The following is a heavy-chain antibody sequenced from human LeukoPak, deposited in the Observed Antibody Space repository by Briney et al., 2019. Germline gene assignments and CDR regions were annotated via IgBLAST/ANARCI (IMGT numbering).Heavy chain of an antibody. Sequence: PGGSLRLSCAASGFTFTIYAMSWVRQAPGKGPEWVSSISELGGSTYYADSVKGRFTISRDNFKNTLFLQMNSLRAEDTAVYYCAKDRSCSSTSCDLNWFDPWGQGTLVTVSS. V-gene: IGHV3-23*01. D-gene: IGHD2-2*01. CDR3: AKDRSCSSTSCDLNWFDP. CDR2: ISELGGST. J-gene: IGHJ5*02. CDR1: GFTFTIYA.